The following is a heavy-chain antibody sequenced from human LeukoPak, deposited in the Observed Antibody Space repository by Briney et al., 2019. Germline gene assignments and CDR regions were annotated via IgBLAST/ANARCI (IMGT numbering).Heavy chain of an antibody. D-gene: IGHD4-17*01. CDR3: AKAHDYGDYAGFGY. J-gene: IGHJ4*02. Sequence: GGSLRLSCAASGFNFDDYAMHWVRQAPGKGLEWVSGISWNSGNIAYADSVKGRFTISRDSAKTSLYLQINNLRAEDTALYYCAKAHDYGDYAGFGYWGQGTLVSVSS. CDR2: ISWNSGNI. CDR1: GFNFDDYA. V-gene: IGHV3-9*01.